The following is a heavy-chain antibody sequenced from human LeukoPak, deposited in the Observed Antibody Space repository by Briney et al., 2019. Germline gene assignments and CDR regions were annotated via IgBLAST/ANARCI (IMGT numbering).Heavy chain of an antibody. Sequence: SGPTLVKPTQTLTLTCTISGFSLTTTREAVGWVRQPPGKALEWLALIFWDDDKRYSPSLRSRLTITKDTSNNQVVLTLTNVDPVDTGTYYCARYHLTYFDYWGQGALVTVSS. J-gene: IGHJ4*02. CDR3: ARYHLTYFDY. CDR2: IFWDDDK. V-gene: IGHV2-5*02. CDR1: GFSLTTTREA. D-gene: IGHD1-14*01.